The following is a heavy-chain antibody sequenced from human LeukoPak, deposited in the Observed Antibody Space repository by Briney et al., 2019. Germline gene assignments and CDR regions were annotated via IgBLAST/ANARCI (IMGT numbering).Heavy chain of an antibody. Sequence: GGSLRLSCAASGFSFNMHAMHWVRQAPGEGLEWVAVISNDGSDEYYADSVRGRFPVSRDNLKNTVYLQMNSLRPEDTAVYYCAKARHCTTATCASAAFDAWGQGTMVTVSS. CDR1: GFSFNMHA. D-gene: IGHD2/OR15-2a*01. CDR2: ISNDGSDE. V-gene: IGHV3-30-3*01. CDR3: AKARHCTTATCASAAFDA. J-gene: IGHJ3*01.